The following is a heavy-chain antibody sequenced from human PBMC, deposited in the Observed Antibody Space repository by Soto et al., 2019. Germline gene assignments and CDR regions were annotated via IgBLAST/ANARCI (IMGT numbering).Heavy chain of an antibody. CDR3: ARDGERDTGLNFYYYLHGMDA. V-gene: IGHV1-18*03. J-gene: IGHJ6*02. D-gene: IGHD1-1*01. Sequence: ASVKVSCKASGYTFTTYGISWVRQAPGQGLEWMGWISPYNGTTKYAEKFQGEMTMTTDTATSTAYMDLRGLRSDDMAVYYCARDGERDTGLNFYYYLHGMDAWGQGTRVTVSS. CDR1: GYTFTTYG. CDR2: ISPYNGTT.